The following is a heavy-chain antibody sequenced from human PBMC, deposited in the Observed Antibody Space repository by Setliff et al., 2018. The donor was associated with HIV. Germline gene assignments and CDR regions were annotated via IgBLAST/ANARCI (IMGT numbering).Heavy chain of an antibody. J-gene: IGHJ4*02. Sequence: SETLSLTCAVSSYSISSGYYWGWIRQPPGKGLEWIGSIYHSGSTYYNPSLKSRVTISVDTSKNQFSLKLSSVTAADTAVYYCARHWLKLIQELQQLPLLDYFDYWGQGTLVT. D-gene: IGHD6-13*01. V-gene: IGHV4-38-2*01. CDR1: SYSISSGYY. CDR3: ARHWLKLIQELQQLPLLDYFDY. CDR2: IYHSGST.